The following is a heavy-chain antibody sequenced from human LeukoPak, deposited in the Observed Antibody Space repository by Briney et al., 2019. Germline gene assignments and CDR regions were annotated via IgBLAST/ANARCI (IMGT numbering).Heavy chain of an antibody. CDR2: IKQDGSEK. J-gene: IGHJ4*02. CDR1: GFSFSDYY. CDR3: AREDGSGSYYSFDY. D-gene: IGHD3-10*01. V-gene: IGHV3-7*01. Sequence: GGSLRLSCVASGFSFSDYYMSWIRQAPGKGLEWVANIKQDGSEKYYVDSVKGRFTISRDNAKNSLYLQMNSLRAEDTAVYYCAREDGSGSYYSFDYWGQGTLVTVSS.